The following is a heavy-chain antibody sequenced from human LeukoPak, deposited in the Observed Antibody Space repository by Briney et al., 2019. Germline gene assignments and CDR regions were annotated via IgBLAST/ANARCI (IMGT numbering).Heavy chain of an antibody. CDR2: IIPILGIA. V-gene: IGHV1-69*04. CDR1: GGTFSSYA. Sequence: GASVKVSCKASGGTFSSYAISWVRQAPGQGLEWMGRIIPILGIANYAQKFQGRVTITADKSTSTAYMELSSLRSEDTAVYYCARVGPAYAPGAFDIWGQGTMVTVSS. CDR3: ARVGPAYAPGAFDI. D-gene: IGHD2-2*01. J-gene: IGHJ3*02.